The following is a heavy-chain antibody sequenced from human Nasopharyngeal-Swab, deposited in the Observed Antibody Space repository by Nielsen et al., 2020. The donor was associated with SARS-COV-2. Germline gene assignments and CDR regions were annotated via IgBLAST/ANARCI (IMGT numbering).Heavy chain of an antibody. Sequence: GGSLRLSCAVSGFTFSTYAMSWVRQAPGKGLEWVSVIYSGGSSTYYADSVKGRFTISRDNSKNTLYLQMNSLRAEDTAVYYCAKSKAVAGYYDYWGQGTLVTVSS. CDR3: AKSKAVAGYYDY. J-gene: IGHJ4*02. D-gene: IGHD6-19*01. CDR2: IYSGGSST. CDR1: GFTFSTYA. V-gene: IGHV3-23*03.